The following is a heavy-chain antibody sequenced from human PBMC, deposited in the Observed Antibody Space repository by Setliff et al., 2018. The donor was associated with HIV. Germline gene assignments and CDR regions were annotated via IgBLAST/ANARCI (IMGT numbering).Heavy chain of an antibody. D-gene: IGHD3-16*01. Sequence: GASVKVSCKASGYTFTSYAMNWVRQAPGQGLEWMGWINTNTGNPTYAQGFTGRFVFSLDTSVSTAYLQISSLKAEDTAVYYCAKTLPTFSTYNWYFDLWGRGTLVTVSS. V-gene: IGHV7-4-1*02. CDR3: AKTLPTFSTYNWYFDL. J-gene: IGHJ2*01. CDR2: INTNTGNP. CDR1: GYTFTSYA.